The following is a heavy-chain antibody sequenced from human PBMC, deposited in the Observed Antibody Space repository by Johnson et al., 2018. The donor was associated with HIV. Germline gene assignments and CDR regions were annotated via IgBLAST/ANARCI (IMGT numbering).Heavy chain of an antibody. V-gene: IGHV3-53*01. Sequence: VQLVESGGGLIQPGGSLRLSCAASGFTVSTNYMSWVRQAPGKGLECVSIIYSGGTTHYADSVKGRFTIPRDNSKSTLYLQMNNLRAEDTAMYYCALILARGWLQRGAFDIWGQGTMVTVSS. CDR1: GFTVSTNY. D-gene: IGHD5-24*01. J-gene: IGHJ3*02. CDR3: ALILARGWLQRGAFDI. CDR2: IYSGGTT.